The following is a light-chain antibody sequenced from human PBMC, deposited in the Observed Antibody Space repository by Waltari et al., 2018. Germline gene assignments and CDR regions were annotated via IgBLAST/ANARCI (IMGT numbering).Light chain of an antibody. V-gene: IGKV1-33*01. CDR2: DAS. J-gene: IGKJ4*01. CDR1: QDISNY. Sequence: MTQSPSSLSASIGDRVTITCRASQDISNYCHWYHVKPGKAPKLLIYDASYLETGVPSRFSGSRSGTDFSFSISSLQPEDVGTYYCQQYETDPTFGGGTTVDIK. CDR3: QQYETDPT.